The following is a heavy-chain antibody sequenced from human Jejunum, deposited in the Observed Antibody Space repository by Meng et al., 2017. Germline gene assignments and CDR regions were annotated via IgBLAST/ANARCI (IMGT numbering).Heavy chain of an antibody. D-gene: IGHD1-26*01. CDR1: GFTFSSYE. CDR3: VRCGMYSAVMGF. V-gene: IGHV3-7*01. J-gene: IGHJ4*02. Sequence: GESLKISCVASGFTFSSYEMNWVRQAPGKGLEWVANINRDGSEKLYVDSVKGRFTISRDNANNSLYLQMNSLRDEDTAVYYCVRCGMYSAVMGFWGQGTLVTVSS. CDR2: INRDGSEK.